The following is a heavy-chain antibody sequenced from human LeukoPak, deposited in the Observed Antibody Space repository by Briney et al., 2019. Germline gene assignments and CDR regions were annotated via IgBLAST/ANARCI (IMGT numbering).Heavy chain of an antibody. CDR1: GFTFSDYY. J-gene: IGHJ4*02. D-gene: IGHD3-10*01. CDR2: ISASGGTT. CDR3: AKRGGSGTPDY. V-gene: IGHV3-23*01. Sequence: GGSLRLSCAASGFTFSDYYMSWIRQAPGKGLEWVSAISASGGTTYYADSVKGRFTISRDNSKNTLYQQMNSLRAEDTAVYYCAKRGGSGTPDYWGQGTLVTVSS.